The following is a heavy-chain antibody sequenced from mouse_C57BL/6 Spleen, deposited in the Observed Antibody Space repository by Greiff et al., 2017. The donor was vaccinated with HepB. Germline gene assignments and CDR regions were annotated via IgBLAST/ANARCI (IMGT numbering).Heavy chain of an antibody. Sequence: VQLQQSGAELVRPGASVTLSCKASGYTFTDYEMHWVKQTPVHGLEWIGAIDPETGGTAYNQKFKGKAILTADKSSSTAYMELRSLTSEDSAVYYCTRGSGNWFDYWGQGTTLTVSS. J-gene: IGHJ2*01. CDR1: GYTFTDYE. D-gene: IGHD1-1*02. CDR2: IDPETGGT. V-gene: IGHV1-15*01. CDR3: TRGSGNWFDY.